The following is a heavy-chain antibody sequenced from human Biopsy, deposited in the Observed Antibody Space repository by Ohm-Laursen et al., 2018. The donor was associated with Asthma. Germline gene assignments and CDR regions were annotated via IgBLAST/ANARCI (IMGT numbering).Heavy chain of an antibody. V-gene: IGHV3-15*01. CDR3: TTDALLYSSADY. D-gene: IGHD2-8*01. CDR2: IKSKTDGGTT. Sequence: SLRLSCAASGFTFSNAWMSWVRQAPGKGLEWVGRIKSKTDGGTTDYAAPVKGRFTIPRDDSKNTLYLQMNSLKTEDTAVYYCTTDALLYSSADYWGRGTLVTVSS. J-gene: IGHJ4*02. CDR1: GFTFSNAW.